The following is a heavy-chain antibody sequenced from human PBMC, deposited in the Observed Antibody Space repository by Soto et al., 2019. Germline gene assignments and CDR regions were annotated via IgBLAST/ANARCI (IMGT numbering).Heavy chain of an antibody. D-gene: IGHD6-13*01. CDR3: ARDKILAAAGTGGMDV. Sequence: GGSLRLSCAASGFTFSDYYMSWIRQAPGKGLEWVSYISSSSSYTNYADSVKGRFTISRGNAKNSLYLQMNSLRAEDTAVYYCARDKILAAAGTGGMDVWGQGTTVTVSS. J-gene: IGHJ6*02. CDR2: ISSSSSYT. CDR1: GFTFSDYY. V-gene: IGHV3-11*06.